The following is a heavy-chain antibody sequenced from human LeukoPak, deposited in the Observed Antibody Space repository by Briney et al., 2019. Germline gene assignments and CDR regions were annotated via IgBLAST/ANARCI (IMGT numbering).Heavy chain of an antibody. J-gene: IGHJ4*02. CDR2: IYYSGST. V-gene: IGHV4-59*01. CDR1: GGSISSYY. CDR3: ASGYSNYGGIFDY. D-gene: IGHD4-11*01. Sequence: PSETLSLTCTVSGGSISSYYWSWIRQPPGKGLEWIGYIYYSGSTNYNPSLTSRVTISVDTSKNQFSLKLSSVTAADTAVYYCASGYSNYGGIFDYWGQGTLVTVSS.